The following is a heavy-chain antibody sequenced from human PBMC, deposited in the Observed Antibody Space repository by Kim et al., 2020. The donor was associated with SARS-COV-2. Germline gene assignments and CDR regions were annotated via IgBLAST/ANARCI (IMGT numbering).Heavy chain of an antibody. Sequence: ASVKVSCKTSGYTFTAHSLLWVRQAPGQRLEYMGWIDTASGNTKYSQNFQGRLTLPRDTSARTAYMELRSLRFEDTAVYYCTRNLGGSYSGGDDCWGQGT. V-gene: IGHV1-3*04. CDR2: IDTASGNT. J-gene: IGHJ4*02. CDR1: GYTFTAHS. D-gene: IGHD3-10*01. CDR3: TRNLGGSYSGGDDC.